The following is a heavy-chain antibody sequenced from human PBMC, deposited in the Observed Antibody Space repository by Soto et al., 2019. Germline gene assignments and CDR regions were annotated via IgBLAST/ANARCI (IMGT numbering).Heavy chain of an antibody. CDR2: IKSKTDGGTT. CDR1: GFTFSSNA. Sequence: EVQLLGSGGGLVQPGGSLRLSCAASGFTFSSNAMSWVRQAPGKGLEWVGRIKSKTDGGTTDYAAPVKGRFTISRDDSKNTLYLQMNSLKTEDTAVYYCTTGGFYYYDSSGYYLFDYWGQGTLVTVSS. V-gene: IGHV3-15*01. CDR3: TTGGFYYYDSSGYYLFDY. D-gene: IGHD3-22*01. J-gene: IGHJ4*02.